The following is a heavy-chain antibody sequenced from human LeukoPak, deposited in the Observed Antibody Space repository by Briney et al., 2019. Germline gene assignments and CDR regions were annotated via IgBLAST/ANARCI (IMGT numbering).Heavy chain of an antibody. V-gene: IGHV3-23*01. J-gene: IGHJ4*02. Sequence: GGSLRLSCAVSGFTFSSNAMSWVRQTPEKGLEWVSAISGSGANTYYADSVKGRFTISRDNAKNTLYLQMSSLRADDTAVYYCAKGPLIEVAGTTWDYWGQGTLVTVSS. CDR3: AKGPLIEVAGTTWDY. CDR1: GFTFSSNA. D-gene: IGHD6-19*01. CDR2: ISGSGANT.